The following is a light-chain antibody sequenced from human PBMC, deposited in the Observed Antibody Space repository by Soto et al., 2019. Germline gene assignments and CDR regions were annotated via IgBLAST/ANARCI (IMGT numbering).Light chain of an antibody. J-gene: IGKJ5*01. CDR1: QSVISSY. V-gene: IGKV3-20*01. CDR2: GAS. CDR3: KQYGSSLPIT. Sequence: ESVTLSSRADQSVISSYLAWYQQKPGQAPRLLIYGASSRATGIPERISGSGFGTGFPLTICSLVPDEFAVYYCKQYGSSLPITFGQGTRLEIK.